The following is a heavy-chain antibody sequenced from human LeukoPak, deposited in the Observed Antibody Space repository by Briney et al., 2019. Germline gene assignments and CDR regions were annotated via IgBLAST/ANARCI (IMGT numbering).Heavy chain of an antibody. CDR3: ARLYRGGGLAGSLGVYYYYYYMDV. CDR1: SGSISSHY. V-gene: IGHV4-59*11. CDR2: IYYGGTT. D-gene: IGHD1-20*01. J-gene: IGHJ6*03. Sequence: SETLSLTCTVSSGSISSHYWSWMRQPPGKGLEWIGYIYYGGTTNFNPSLKSRVTISVDTSKNQFSLKLSSVTAADTAVYYCARLYRGGGLAGSLGVYYYYYYMDVWGKGTTVTVSS.